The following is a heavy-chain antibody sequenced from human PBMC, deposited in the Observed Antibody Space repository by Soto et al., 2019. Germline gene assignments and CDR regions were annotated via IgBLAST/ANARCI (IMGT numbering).Heavy chain of an antibody. D-gene: IGHD1-26*01. CDR1: GLNFNTYG. CDR2: IWSDGSNK. J-gene: IGHJ4*02. CDR3: ASAAGAYDN. Sequence: QVHLVESGGGVVQPGRSLRLSCAVSGLNFNTYGMHWVRQAPGKGLEWVAVIWSDGSNKYYADSVKGRFTISRDNSMNMLYLQMNSLRAEDPAVYYCASAAGAYDNWGQGTLVTVSS. V-gene: IGHV3-33*01.